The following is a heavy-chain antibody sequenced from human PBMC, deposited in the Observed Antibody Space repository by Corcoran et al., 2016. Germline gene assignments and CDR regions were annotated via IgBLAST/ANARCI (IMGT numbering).Heavy chain of an antibody. CDR3: ARVRYCSGGSCLYYFDY. V-gene: IGHV4-59*01. J-gene: IGHJ4*02. CDR2: IYYSGCT. Sequence: QVQLQESGPGLVKPSETLSLTCTVSGGSISSYYWSWIRQPPGKGLEWIGYIYYSGCTNYNPSLKSRVTISVDTSKNQFSLKLSSVTAADTAVYYCARVRYCSGGSCLYYFDYWGQGTLVTVSS. CDR1: GGSISSYY. D-gene: IGHD2-15*01.